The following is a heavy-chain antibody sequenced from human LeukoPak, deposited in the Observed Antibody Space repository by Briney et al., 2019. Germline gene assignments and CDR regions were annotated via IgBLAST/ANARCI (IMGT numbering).Heavy chain of an antibody. J-gene: IGHJ4*02. D-gene: IGHD6-19*01. CDR1: GFTFSSYG. Sequence: GGSLRLSCAASGFTFSSYGMHWVREAPGKGLEWVAFIRYDGSNKYYAASVTGRFTISRDNSKNTLFLQMNSLRAEDTAVYYCAKTPMTNGWYYFDSWGQGTLVSVSS. CDR3: AKTPMTNGWYYFDS. CDR2: IRYDGSNK. V-gene: IGHV3-30*02.